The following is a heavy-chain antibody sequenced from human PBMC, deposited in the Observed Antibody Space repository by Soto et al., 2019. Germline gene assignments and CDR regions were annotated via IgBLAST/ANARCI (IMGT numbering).Heavy chain of an antibody. CDR3: ARDRVRGVITPDAFDI. Sequence: QVQLQESGPGLVKPSQTLSLTCTVSGGSISSGGYYWSWIRQHPGKGLEWIGYIYYSGSTYYNPSLQSRVTISVDTSKNQFSLKLSSVTAADTAVYYCARDRVRGVITPDAFDIWGQGTMVTVSS. CDR2: IYYSGST. D-gene: IGHD3-10*01. J-gene: IGHJ3*02. V-gene: IGHV4-31*03. CDR1: GGSISSGGYY.